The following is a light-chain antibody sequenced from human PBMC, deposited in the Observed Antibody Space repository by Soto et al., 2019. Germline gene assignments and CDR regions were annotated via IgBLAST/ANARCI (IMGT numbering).Light chain of an antibody. Sequence: EIVLTQSPGTLSLSPGERATLSCRASQSVSSSYLAWYQQKPGQAPRLLIYGASSRATGIPDRSSGSGSGTDFTLTISRLEPEDFAVYYCQQYGSSPLTFGQGTKVDIK. CDR2: GAS. CDR3: QQYGSSPLT. CDR1: QSVSSSY. V-gene: IGKV3-20*01. J-gene: IGKJ1*01.